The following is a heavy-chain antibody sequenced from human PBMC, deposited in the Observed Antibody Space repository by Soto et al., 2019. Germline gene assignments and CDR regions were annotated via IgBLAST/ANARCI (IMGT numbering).Heavy chain of an antibody. CDR2: VSFDGSNK. CDR3: ARDQTGITTAGGGRMDH. D-gene: IGHD6-13*01. CDR1: GFTFSTHA. V-gene: IGHV3-30-3*01. Sequence: QVQLVESGGGVVQPGRSLRLSCAASGFTFSTHAMHWVRQAPGKGLECVAIVSFDGSNKYYADSVKGRFTISSDNSKNTLYLQMSGLTPEDTAFYYCARDQTGITTAGGGRMDHWGQGTLVTVSS. J-gene: IGHJ4*02.